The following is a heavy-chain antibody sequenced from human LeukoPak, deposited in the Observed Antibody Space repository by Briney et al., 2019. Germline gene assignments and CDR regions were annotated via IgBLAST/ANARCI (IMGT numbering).Heavy chain of an antibody. V-gene: IGHV3-30*04. CDR3: ARDTTSSGWYWFDP. Sequence: PGGSLRLSCAASGFTFSSYAMHCVRQAPGKGLEWVAVISYDGSNKYYADSVKGRFTISRDNSKNTLYLQMNSLRAEDTAVYYCARDTTSSGWYWFDPWGQGTLVTVSS. CDR2: ISYDGSNK. D-gene: IGHD6-19*01. J-gene: IGHJ5*02. CDR1: GFTFSSYA.